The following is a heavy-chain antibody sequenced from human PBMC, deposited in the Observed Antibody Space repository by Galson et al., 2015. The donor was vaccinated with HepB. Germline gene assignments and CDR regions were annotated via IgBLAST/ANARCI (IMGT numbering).Heavy chain of an antibody. CDR1: GYTFTSYG. CDR2: ISAYNGNT. Sequence: SVKVSCKASGYTFTSYGISWVRQAPGQGLEWMGWISAYNGNTNYAQKLQGRVTMTTDTSTSTAYMELRSLRSDDTAVYYCARDRAPTSLYCSGGSCYSGGSVWGKGTTVTVSS. J-gene: IGHJ6*04. V-gene: IGHV1-18*01. D-gene: IGHD2-15*01. CDR3: ARDRAPTSLYCSGGSCYSGGSV.